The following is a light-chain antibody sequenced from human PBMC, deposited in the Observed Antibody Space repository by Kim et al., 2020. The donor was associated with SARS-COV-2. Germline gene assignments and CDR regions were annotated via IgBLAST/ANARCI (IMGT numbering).Light chain of an antibody. CDR2: SNN. CDR1: SSNIGSAT. V-gene: IGLV1-44*01. J-gene: IGLJ3*02. Sequence: ELTQPPSTSGTPGQRVTISCSGSSSNIGSATVNWYQQLPGTAPKLLIYSNNQRPSGVPDRFSGSKSGTSGSLAISGLQSEDEADYYCAVWDDSLNGWLFGGGTQLTVL. CDR3: AVWDDSLNGWL.